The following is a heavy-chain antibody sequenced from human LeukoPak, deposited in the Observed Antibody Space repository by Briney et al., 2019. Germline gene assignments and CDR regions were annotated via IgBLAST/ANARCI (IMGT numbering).Heavy chain of an antibody. Sequence: ASVKVSCKASGYTFTSYYMHWVRRAPGQGLEWMGIINPSGGSTSYAQKFQGRVTMTRDTSTCPVYMELSSLRSEDTAVYYCARDSVMTPIYYYGSGSYPDVWGQGTTVTVSS. D-gene: IGHD3-10*01. V-gene: IGHV1-46*01. CDR3: ARDSVMTPIYYYGSGSYPDV. J-gene: IGHJ6*02. CDR2: INPSGGST. CDR1: GYTFTSYY.